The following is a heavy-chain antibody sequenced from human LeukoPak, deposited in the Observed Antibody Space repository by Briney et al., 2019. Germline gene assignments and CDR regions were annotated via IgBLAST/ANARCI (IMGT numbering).Heavy chain of an antibody. J-gene: IGHJ3*02. D-gene: IGHD6-19*01. Sequence: GGSLRLSCAASGFTFSSYAMSWVRQAPGKGLVWVSRIISDGSSISYADSVKGRFTISRDNAKNTLYLQMNSLRAEDTAVYYCAREDVDIAVAASGAFDIWGQGTMVTVSS. CDR2: IISDGSSI. V-gene: IGHV3-74*01. CDR3: AREDVDIAVAASGAFDI. CDR1: GFTFSSYA.